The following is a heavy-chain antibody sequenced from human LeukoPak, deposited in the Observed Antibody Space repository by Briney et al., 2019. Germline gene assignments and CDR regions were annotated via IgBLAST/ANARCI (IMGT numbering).Heavy chain of an antibody. J-gene: IGHJ4*02. Sequence: GGSLRLSCAASGFTFSSYAMHWVRQAPGKGLEWVAVISYDGSNKYYADSVKGRFTISRDNSKNTLYLQMNSLRAEDTAVYYCATGIVGAASPDYWGQGTLVTVSS. V-gene: IGHV3-30-3*01. D-gene: IGHD1-26*01. CDR1: GFTFSSYA. CDR3: ATGIVGAASPDY. CDR2: ISYDGSNK.